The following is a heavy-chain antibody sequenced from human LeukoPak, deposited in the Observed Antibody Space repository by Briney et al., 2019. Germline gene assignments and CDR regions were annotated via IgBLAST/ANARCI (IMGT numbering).Heavy chain of an antibody. CDR1: GFTFSSYW. D-gene: IGHD2-2*01. CDR3: AMSFRTSYIGYFQH. V-gene: IGHV3-74*01. CDR2: INTDGSST. J-gene: IGHJ1*01. Sequence: GGSLRLSCAASGFTFSSYWMHWVRQAPGKGLVWVSRINTDGSSTSYADSVKGRFTISRDNAKNTLYLQMNSLRAEDTAVYYCAMSFRTSYIGYFQHWGQGTLVTVSS.